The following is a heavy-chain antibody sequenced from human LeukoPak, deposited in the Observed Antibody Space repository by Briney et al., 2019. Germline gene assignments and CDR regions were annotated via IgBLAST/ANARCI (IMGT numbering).Heavy chain of an antibody. J-gene: IGHJ6*03. V-gene: IGHV3-21*04. CDR1: GFTFSSYS. Sequence: GGSLRLSCAASGFTFSSYSMNWVRQAPGKGLEWVSSISSSSSYIYYADSVKGRFTISRDNAKNSLYLQMNSLRAEDTAVYYCARVRSDRGVIITPYYYYYYMDVWGKGTTVTISS. D-gene: IGHD3-10*01. CDR2: ISSSSSYI. CDR3: ARVRSDRGVIITPYYYYYYMDV.